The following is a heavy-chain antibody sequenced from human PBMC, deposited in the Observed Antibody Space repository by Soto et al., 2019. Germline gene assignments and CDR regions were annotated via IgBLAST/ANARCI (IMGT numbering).Heavy chain of an antibody. Sequence: ASVKVSCKASGYTFTSYAMHWVRQAPGQRLEWMGWINAGNGNTKYSQKFQGRVTITRDTSASTAYMELSSLRSEDTAVYYCARERNWNFAFDYWGQGTLVTVSS. CDR3: ARERNWNFAFDY. CDR1: GYTFTSYA. CDR2: INAGNGNT. D-gene: IGHD1-7*01. V-gene: IGHV1-3*01. J-gene: IGHJ4*02.